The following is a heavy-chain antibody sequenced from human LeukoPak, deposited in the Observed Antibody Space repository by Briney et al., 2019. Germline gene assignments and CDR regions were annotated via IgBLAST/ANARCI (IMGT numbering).Heavy chain of an antibody. CDR3: AKDSDYYGSGSSVDY. J-gene: IGHJ4*02. CDR2: IYSGGST. V-gene: IGHV3-53*01. D-gene: IGHD3-10*01. CDR1: GFTVSSNY. Sequence: GGSLRLSCAASGFTVSSNYMSWVRQAPGKGLEWVSVIYSGGSTYYADSVKGRFTISRDNSKNTLYLQMNSLRAEDTAVYYCAKDSDYYGSGSSVDYWGQGTLVTVSS.